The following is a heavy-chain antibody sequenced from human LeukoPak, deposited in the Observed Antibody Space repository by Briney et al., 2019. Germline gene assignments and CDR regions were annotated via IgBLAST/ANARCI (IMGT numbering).Heavy chain of an antibody. V-gene: IGHV3-73*01. CDR3: TRHKVDTTMVIPFDY. CDR1: GFTFDGSV. J-gene: IGHJ4*02. CDR2: IRSKTNSYAT. D-gene: IGHD5-18*01. Sequence: GGSLRLSCAASGFTFDGSVIHWVRQASGKGPEWVGRIRSKTNSYATAYAASVGGRLTISRDDSKNTAYLQMNILKTEDTAVYYCTRHKVDTTMVIPFDYWGQGTLVTVSS.